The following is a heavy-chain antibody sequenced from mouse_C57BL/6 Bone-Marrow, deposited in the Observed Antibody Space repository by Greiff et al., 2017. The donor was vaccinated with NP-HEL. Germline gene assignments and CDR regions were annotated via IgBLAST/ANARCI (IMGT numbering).Heavy chain of an antibody. D-gene: IGHD4-1*02. CDR3: TRPSTGTDYAMDY. CDR2: ISSGGDYI. Sequence: EVQGVESGEGLVKPGGSLKLSCAASGFTFSSYAMSWVRQTPEKRLEWVAYISSGGDYIYYADTVKGRFTISRDNARNTLYLQMSSLKSEDTAMYYCTRPSTGTDYAMDYWGQGTSVTVSS. V-gene: IGHV5-9-1*02. CDR1: GFTFSSYA. J-gene: IGHJ4*01.